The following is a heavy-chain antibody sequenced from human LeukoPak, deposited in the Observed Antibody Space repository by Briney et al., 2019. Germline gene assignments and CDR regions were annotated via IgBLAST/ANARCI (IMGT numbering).Heavy chain of an antibody. CDR2: ISSSGSML. CDR3: AKDQPPYYDFWSGYFDY. CDR1: GFTFSDYY. V-gene: IGHV3-11*01. D-gene: IGHD3-3*01. Sequence: GGSLRLSCAVSGFTFSDYYMSWVRQAPGKGLEWVSYISSSGSMLHYADSVKGRFTISRDNSKNTLYLQMNSLRAEDTAVYYCAKDQPPYYDFWSGYFDYWGQGTLVTVSS. J-gene: IGHJ4*02.